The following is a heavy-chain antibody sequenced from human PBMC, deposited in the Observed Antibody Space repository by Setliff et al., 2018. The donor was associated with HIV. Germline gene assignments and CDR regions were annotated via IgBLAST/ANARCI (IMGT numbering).Heavy chain of an antibody. CDR1: GFTFSDYS. D-gene: IGHD6-13*01. V-gene: IGHV3-21*01. J-gene: IGHJ4*02. CDR3: AGGAAAGPIDY. CDR2: ISSSSDYI. Sequence: GSLRLSCAVSGFTFSDYSMNWVRQAPGKGLEWVSSISSSSDYIYYADSVKGRFTISRDNAKNSLYLQMSRLRAEDTAVYYCAGGAAAGPIDYWGQGTLVTVSS.